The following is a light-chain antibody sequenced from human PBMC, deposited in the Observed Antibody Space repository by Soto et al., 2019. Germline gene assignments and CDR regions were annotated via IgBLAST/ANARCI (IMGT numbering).Light chain of an antibody. Sequence: VTQSPATLSESPGERATLSGSTSHSVSSSYLAWYQQKPGQAPRLLIYGASSRATGIPARFSGSGSGTDFTLTISRLQPEDFAAYYCQQYGSSPITFGQGTRLEIK. CDR1: HSVSSSY. V-gene: IGKV3-20*01. J-gene: IGKJ5*01. CDR3: QQYGSSPIT. CDR2: GAS.